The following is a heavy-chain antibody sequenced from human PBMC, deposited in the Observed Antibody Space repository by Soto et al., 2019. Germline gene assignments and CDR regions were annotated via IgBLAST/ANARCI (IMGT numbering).Heavy chain of an antibody. D-gene: IGHD1-26*01. CDR2: ISSTGSYT. J-gene: IGHJ4*02. CDR3: ARDKNGWELLIDY. V-gene: IGHV3-11*05. CDR1: GFPSSDHY. Sequence: GGSLRLSCAASGFPSSDHYMTWIRQAPGKGLEWVSYISSTGSYTNYADSVQGRFTISRDNAKSSLYLEMNSLRAEDTAVYYCARDKNGWELLIDYWGQGTLVTVSS.